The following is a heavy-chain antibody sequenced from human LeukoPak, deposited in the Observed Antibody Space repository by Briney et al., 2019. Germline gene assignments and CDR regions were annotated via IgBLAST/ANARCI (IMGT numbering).Heavy chain of an antibody. V-gene: IGHV4-39*01. D-gene: IGHD1-26*01. CDR3: ARGGGAGRAFDI. CDR2: IYYTGGT. Sequence: SETLPLTCSVSGGSITSSSYYCAWIRQPPGKGLEWIGSIYYTGGTYYNPSLKSRLTISLGTSKNQFSLKLNSVTAADTAVYYCARGGGAGRAFDIWGQGTMVTDYS. J-gene: IGHJ3*02. CDR1: GGSITSSSYY.